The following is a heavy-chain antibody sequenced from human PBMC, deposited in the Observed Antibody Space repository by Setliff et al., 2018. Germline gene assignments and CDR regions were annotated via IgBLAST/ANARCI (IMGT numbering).Heavy chain of an antibody. V-gene: IGHV4-59*01. D-gene: IGHD3-3*01. CDR1: GVSISSYY. J-gene: IGHJ6*02. CDR2: IQNSGGI. CDR3: ARLSWNGLRYFGLDV. Sequence: LTCNVSGVSISSYYWSWIRQAPGKGLESLGYIQNSGGINYNPSLKSRVTISVDTSTNQFSLKLTSVTAADTAVYYCARLSWNGLRYFGLDVWGQGTTVTVSS.